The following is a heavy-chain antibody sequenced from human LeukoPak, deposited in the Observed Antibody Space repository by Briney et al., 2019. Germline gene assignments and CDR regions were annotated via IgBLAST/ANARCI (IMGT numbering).Heavy chain of an antibody. J-gene: IGHJ4*02. V-gene: IGHV1-24*01. Sequence: ASVKVSCKVSGYTLTELSMHWVRQAPGKGLEWMGGFDPEDGETIYAQKFQGRVTMTEDTSTDTAYMELSSLRSEDTAVYYCATAYDSSGINGVDYWGQGTLVTVSS. D-gene: IGHD3-22*01. CDR3: ATAYDSSGINGVDY. CDR1: GYTLTELS. CDR2: FDPEDGET.